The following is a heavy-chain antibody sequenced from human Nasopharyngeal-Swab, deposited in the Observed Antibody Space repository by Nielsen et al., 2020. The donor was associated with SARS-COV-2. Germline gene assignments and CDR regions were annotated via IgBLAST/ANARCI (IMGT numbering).Heavy chain of an antibody. Sequence: GESLTISCAASGFTFSSYEMNWVRQAPGKGLEWVSYISSSGSTIYYADPVKGRFTISRDNAKNSLYLQMNSLRAEDTAVYYCARDKPGITIFGVVIGPFDYWGQGTLVTVSS. CDR3: ARDKPGITIFGVVIGPFDY. V-gene: IGHV3-48*03. J-gene: IGHJ4*02. CDR1: GFTFSSYE. D-gene: IGHD3-3*01. CDR2: ISSSGSTI.